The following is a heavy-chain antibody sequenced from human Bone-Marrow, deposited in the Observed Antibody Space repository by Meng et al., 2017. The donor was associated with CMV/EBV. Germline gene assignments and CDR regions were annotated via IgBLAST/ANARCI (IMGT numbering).Heavy chain of an antibody. J-gene: IGHJ6*02. CDR2: ISAYNGNT. CDR3: ARDIVVVPAAHFSYYYYYGMDV. D-gene: IGHD2-2*01. CDR1: GYTFTSYG. Sequence: ASVKVSCKASGYTFTSYGISWVRQAPGQGLEWMGWISAYNGNTNYAQKLQGRVTMTTDTSTSTAYMELRSLRSDDTAVYYCARDIVVVPAAHFSYYYYYGMDVWGQGTTDTVSS. V-gene: IGHV1-18*01.